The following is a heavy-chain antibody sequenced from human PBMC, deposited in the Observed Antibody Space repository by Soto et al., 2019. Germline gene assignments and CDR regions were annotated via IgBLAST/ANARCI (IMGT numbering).Heavy chain of an antibody. Sequence: QQQQVESGGGVVQPGASLRLSCEASGFAFSSYAMHWVRQAPGKGLEWVGVISYDGNYIYYADSVKGRFTISRDNSKNTLYVQVNSLRPEDTAVYYCAKGILSATIGPYAMDVWGQGTTVTVSS. CDR1: GFAFSSYA. D-gene: IGHD3-16*01. V-gene: IGHV3-30*18. CDR3: AKGILSATIGPYAMDV. CDR2: ISYDGNYI. J-gene: IGHJ6*02.